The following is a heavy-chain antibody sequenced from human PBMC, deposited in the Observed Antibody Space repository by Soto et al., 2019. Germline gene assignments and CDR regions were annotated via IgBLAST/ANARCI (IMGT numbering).Heavy chain of an antibody. CDR3: ARDVRALDAFDI. CDR2: ISVYNGNT. J-gene: IGHJ3*02. Sequence: ASVKVSCKASGYTFTSYGISWVRQAPGQGLQWMGWISVYNGNTNYAQKLQGRVTMTTDTSTSTAYMELRSLRSDDTAVYYCARDVRALDAFDIWGQGTMVTVSS. V-gene: IGHV1-18*01. CDR1: GYTFTSYG.